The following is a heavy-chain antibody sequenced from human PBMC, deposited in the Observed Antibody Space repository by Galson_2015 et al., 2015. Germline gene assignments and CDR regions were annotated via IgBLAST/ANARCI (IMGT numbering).Heavy chain of an antibody. J-gene: IGHJ3*02. CDR1: GASISRSSHY. D-gene: IGHD2/OR15-2a*01. Sequence: SETLSLTCTVSGASISRSSHYWGWIRQPPGKGLEWIGSTYYSGTATYYNPSLKSRVTISVDTSKNKFSLKLSSVTAADTAVYYCARLIVPHAFEIWGQGTTVTVSS. CDR2: TYYSGTAT. V-gene: IGHV4-39*01. CDR3: ARLIVPHAFEI.